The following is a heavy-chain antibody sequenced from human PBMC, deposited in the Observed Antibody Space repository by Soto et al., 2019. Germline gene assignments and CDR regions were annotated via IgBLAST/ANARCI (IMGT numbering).Heavy chain of an antibody. CDR2: IYYSGST. V-gene: IGHV4-59*08. Sequence: QVQLQESGPGLVKPSETLSLTCTVSGGSISSYYWSWIRQPPGKGLEWIGYIYYSGSTNYNPSIKSRVTISVDTSKNQFSLKLSSVTAADTAVYYCARLDYGDYVPYYYYYGMDVWGQGTTVTVSS. J-gene: IGHJ6*02. D-gene: IGHD4-17*01. CDR3: ARLDYGDYVPYYYYYGMDV. CDR1: GGSISSYY.